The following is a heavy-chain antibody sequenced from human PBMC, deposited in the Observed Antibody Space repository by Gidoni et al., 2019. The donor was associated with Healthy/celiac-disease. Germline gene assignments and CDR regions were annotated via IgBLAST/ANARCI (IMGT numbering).Heavy chain of an antibody. J-gene: IGHJ4*02. V-gene: IGHV4-4*07. CDR3: ARDGVILTGYYLTYYFDY. CDR2: TT. Sequence: TTNYNPSLKSRVTMSVDTSKNQFSLKLSSVTAADTAVYYCARDGVILTGYYLTYYFDYWGQGTLVTVSS. D-gene: IGHD3-9*01.